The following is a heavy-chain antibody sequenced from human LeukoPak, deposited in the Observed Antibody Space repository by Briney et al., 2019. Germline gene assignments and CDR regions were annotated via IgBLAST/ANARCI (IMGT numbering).Heavy chain of an antibody. CDR3: ARHFAVGAVVVIDAFDI. CDR2: IYYSGST. Sequence: SETLSLTCTVSGGSISSYYWSWIRQPPGKGLEWIGYIYYSGSTNYNPSLKSRVTISVDTSKNQFSLKLSSVTAADTAVYYCARHFAVGAVVVIDAFDIWGQGTMVTVSS. J-gene: IGHJ3*02. D-gene: IGHD3-22*01. V-gene: IGHV4-59*08. CDR1: GGSISSYY.